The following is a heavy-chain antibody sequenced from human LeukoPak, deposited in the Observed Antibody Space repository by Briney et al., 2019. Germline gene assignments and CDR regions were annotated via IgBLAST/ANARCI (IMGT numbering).Heavy chain of an antibody. Sequence: ASVKVSCKASGYTFTNYEINWVRQGTGQGLEWLGWMNPSSGNTGYAQKFQGRVTMIRDTSISTAYMELSSLRSEDTAVYYCARDNIPRGTVFGVITAPQFDPWGQGTLVTVSS. CDR2: MNPSSGNT. D-gene: IGHD3-3*01. J-gene: IGHJ5*02. CDR1: GYTFTNYE. CDR3: ARDNIPRGTVFGVITAPQFDP. V-gene: IGHV1-8*01.